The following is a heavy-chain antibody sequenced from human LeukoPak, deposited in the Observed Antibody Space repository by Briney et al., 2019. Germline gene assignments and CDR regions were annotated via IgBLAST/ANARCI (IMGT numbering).Heavy chain of an antibody. CDR2: IYYSGST. Sequence: TTSETLSLTCTVSGGSISSPTSYWGWIRQPPGKGLEWIGSIYYSGSTYYNPFLKSRVTVSVDTSENQFSLQLSSATAADTAVYYCARLEAYYDILTGPRVYYYYMDVWGKGTTVTISS. CDR3: ARLEAYYDILTGPRVYYYYMDV. J-gene: IGHJ6*03. D-gene: IGHD3-9*01. V-gene: IGHV4-39*01. CDR1: GGSISSPTSY.